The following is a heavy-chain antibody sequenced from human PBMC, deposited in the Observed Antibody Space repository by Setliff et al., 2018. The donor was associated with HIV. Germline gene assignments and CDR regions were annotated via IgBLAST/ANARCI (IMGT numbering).Heavy chain of an antibody. D-gene: IGHD3-10*01. CDR1: GGTFSSYA. Sequence: SVKASCKASGGTFSSYAISWVRQAPGQGLEWMGGIILLFGTPNYAQKFQGRVTITADESTSTAYMELSSLRSEDTAVYYCARDVFAYYYGSGSYIDYWGQGTLVTVSS. J-gene: IGHJ4*02. CDR2: IILLFGTP. CDR3: ARDVFAYYYGSGSYIDY. V-gene: IGHV1-69*13.